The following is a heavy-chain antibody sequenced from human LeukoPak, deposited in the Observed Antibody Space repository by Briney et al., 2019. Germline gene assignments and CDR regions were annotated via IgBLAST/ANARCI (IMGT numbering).Heavy chain of an antibody. V-gene: IGHV4-34*01. D-gene: IGHD5-12*01. Sequence: SETLSLTCAVYGGSFSGYYWSWIPQPPGKGLEWIGEINHSGSTNYNPSLKSRVTISVDTSKNQFSLMLSSVTGADTAVYYCARGGYSGYGGRFDYWGQGTLVTVSS. J-gene: IGHJ4*02. CDR2: INHSGST. CDR3: ARGGYSGYGGRFDY. CDR1: GGSFSGYY.